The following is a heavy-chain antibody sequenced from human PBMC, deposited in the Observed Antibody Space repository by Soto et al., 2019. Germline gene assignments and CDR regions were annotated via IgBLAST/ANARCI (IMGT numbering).Heavy chain of an antibody. J-gene: IGHJ5*02. Sequence: KSSETLSLTCSVSGGPMNSSSYFWGWVRQPPGKGLEWIGSIYYSGSTYYNPSLRSRVTISVDTSKNQFSLKLSSVTAADTAVFYCARHYSSGSRNWFDPWGQGTLVTVSS. CDR1: GGPMNSSSYF. V-gene: IGHV4-39*01. CDR2: IYYSGST. CDR3: ARHYSSGSRNWFDP. D-gene: IGHD6-19*01.